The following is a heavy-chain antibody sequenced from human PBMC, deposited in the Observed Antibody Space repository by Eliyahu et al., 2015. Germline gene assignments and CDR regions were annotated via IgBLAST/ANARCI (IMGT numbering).Heavy chain of an antibody. D-gene: IGHD3-10*01. CDR3: AHTHSRLWFGEPAPSPDY. CDR1: GFSLSTSGVG. V-gene: IGHV2-5*02. CDR2: IYWDDDK. Sequence: QITLKESGPTLVKPTQTLTLTCTFSGFSLSTSGVGVGWIRQPPGKALEWLALIYWDDDKRYSPSLKSRLTITKDTSKNQVVLTMTNMDPVDTATYYCAHTHSRLWFGEPAPSPDYWGQGTLVTVSS. J-gene: IGHJ4*02.